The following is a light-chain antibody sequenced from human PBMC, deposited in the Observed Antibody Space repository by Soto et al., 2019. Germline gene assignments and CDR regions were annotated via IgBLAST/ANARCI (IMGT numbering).Light chain of an antibody. V-gene: IGKV3-20*01. CDR2: GAS. J-gene: IGKJ1*01. CDR3: QQYTNWPKT. Sequence: EIVLTQSPGTLSLSPGERATLSCRASQSVSNNYLAWYQQKPGQAPRLLIYGASNRATGIPDRFSGSGSGTDFTLTISRLEPEDFAVYYCQQYTNWPKTFGQGTKVDIK. CDR1: QSVSNNY.